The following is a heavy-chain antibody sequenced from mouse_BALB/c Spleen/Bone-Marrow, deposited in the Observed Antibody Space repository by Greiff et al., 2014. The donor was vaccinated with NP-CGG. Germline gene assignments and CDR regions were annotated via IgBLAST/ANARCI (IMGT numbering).Heavy chain of an antibody. J-gene: IGHJ4*01. V-gene: IGHV14-3*02. Sequence: VQLKESGAELVKPGASVKLSCTASGFNIKDTYMHWVKQRPEQGLEWIGRIDPANGNTKSDPKFQGKATITADTSSNTAYLQLSSLTSEDTAVYYCAREATYAMDYWSQGTSVTVSS. CDR1: GFNIKDTY. CDR3: AREATYAMDY. D-gene: IGHD3-2*02. CDR2: IDPANGNT.